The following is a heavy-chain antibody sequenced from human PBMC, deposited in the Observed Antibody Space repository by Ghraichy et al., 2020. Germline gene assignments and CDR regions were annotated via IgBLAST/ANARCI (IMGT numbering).Heavy chain of an antibody. CDR1: GYSISTGHW. CDR2: ILHSGNT. Sequence: SETLSLTCAVSGYSISTGHWWSWVRQPPGKGLEWIGEILHSGNTNYNPSLKSRVTISVDKSKNQFSLKLSSVTAADTAVYYCARNGDYCMDVWAKGTTVTVSS. J-gene: IGHJ6*03. D-gene: IGHD2-8*01. V-gene: IGHV4-4*02. CDR3: ARNGDYCMDV.